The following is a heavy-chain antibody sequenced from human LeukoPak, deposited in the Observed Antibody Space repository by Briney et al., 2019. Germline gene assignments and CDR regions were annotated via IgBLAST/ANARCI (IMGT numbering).Heavy chain of an antibody. Sequence: PSETLSLTCPVSGGSITSYYWSWIRQPPGQGLEWIGQIYYSGTINYNPSLKSRVTISVDKSKNQFSLKLTSVTAADTAVYFCARARADFWSSDYWGQGTLVTVSS. CDR1: GGSITSYY. CDR3: ARARADFWSSDY. CDR2: IYYSGTI. V-gene: IGHV4-59*12. D-gene: IGHD3-3*01. J-gene: IGHJ4*02.